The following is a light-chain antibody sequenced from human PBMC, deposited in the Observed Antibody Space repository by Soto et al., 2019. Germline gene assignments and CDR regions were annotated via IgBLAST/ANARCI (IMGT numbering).Light chain of an antibody. Sequence: EIALTQSPGSLSLSPGERATLSCRASQSVSSSYLAWYQQKPGQAPRLLIYGASSRATGIPDRFSGSGSGTDFTLTISRLQPEDFAVYYCQQYGSSPGTFGQGTRREIK. J-gene: IGKJ5*01. CDR1: QSVSSSY. CDR3: QQYGSSPGT. V-gene: IGKV3-20*01. CDR2: GAS.